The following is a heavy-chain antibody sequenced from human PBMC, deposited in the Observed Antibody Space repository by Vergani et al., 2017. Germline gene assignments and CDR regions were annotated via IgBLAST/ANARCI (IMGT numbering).Heavy chain of an antibody. J-gene: IGHJ5*02. CDR1: GGTFSSYA. CDR2: IIPIFGTA. V-gene: IGHV1-69*06. CDR3: ARAEALVVVPAAGYNWFDP. Sequence: QAQLVQSGAEVKKPGSSVKVSCKASGGTFSSYAISWVRQAPGQGLEWMGGIIPIFGTANYAQKFQGRVTITADKSTSTAYMELSSLRSEDTAVYYCARAEALVVVPAAGYNWFDPWGQGTLVTVSS. D-gene: IGHD2-2*01.